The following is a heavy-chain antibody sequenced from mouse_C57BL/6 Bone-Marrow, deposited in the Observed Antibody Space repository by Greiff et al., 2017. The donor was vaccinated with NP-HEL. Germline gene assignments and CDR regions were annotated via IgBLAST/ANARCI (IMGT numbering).Heavy chain of an antibody. Sequence: EVQLQESGPGLVKPSQSLSLTCSVTGYSITSGYYWNWIRQFPGNKLEWMGYISYDGSNNYNPSLKNRISITRDTSKNQFFLKLNSVTTEDTATYYCARDRGYLYYFDYWGQGTTLTVSS. CDR1: GYSITSGYY. CDR2: ISYDGSN. J-gene: IGHJ2*01. CDR3: ARDRGYLYYFDY. D-gene: IGHD5-1*01. V-gene: IGHV3-6*01.